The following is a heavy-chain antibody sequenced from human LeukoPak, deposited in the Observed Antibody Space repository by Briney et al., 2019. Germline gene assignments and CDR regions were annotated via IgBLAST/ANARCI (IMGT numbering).Heavy chain of an antibody. V-gene: IGHV3-9*01. D-gene: IGHD6-13*01. CDR3: ARDERRPLSIAAAGVYYYYGMDV. Sequence: PGRSLRLSCAASGFTFDDYAMHWVRQAPGKGLEWVSGISWNTGSIGYADSVKGRFTISRDNSKNTLYLQMNSLRAEDTAVYYRARDERRPLSIAAAGVYYYYGMDVWGQGTTVTVSS. J-gene: IGHJ6*02. CDR1: GFTFDDYA. CDR2: ISWNTGSI.